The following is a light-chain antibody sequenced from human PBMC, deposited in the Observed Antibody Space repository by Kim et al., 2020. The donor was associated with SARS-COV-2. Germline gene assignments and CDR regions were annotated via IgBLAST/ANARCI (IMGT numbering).Light chain of an antibody. Sequence: YELTPPPSVSVAPGKTARITCGGNNIGSKSVHWYQQKPGQAPVLVIYYDSDRPSGIPERFSGSNSGNTATLTISSVEAGDEADYYCQVWDSSSDHPVFGG. CDR2: YDS. CDR1: NIGSKS. CDR3: QVWDSSSDHPV. J-gene: IGLJ3*02. V-gene: IGLV3-21*04.